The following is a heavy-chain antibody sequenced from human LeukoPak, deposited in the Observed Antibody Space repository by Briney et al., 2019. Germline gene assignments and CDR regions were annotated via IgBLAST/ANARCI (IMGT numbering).Heavy chain of an antibody. CDR2: VTSDGSNT. V-gene: IGHV3-74*01. CDR3: AELGITMIGGV. Sequence: QAGGSLRLSCAASGFTFSSYWMSWVRQAPGKGLVWVSRVTSDGSNTSYADSVKGRFTVSRDNAKNSLYLQMNSLRAEDTAVYYCAELGITMIGGVWGKGTTVTISS. J-gene: IGHJ6*04. D-gene: IGHD3-10*02. CDR1: GFTFSSYW.